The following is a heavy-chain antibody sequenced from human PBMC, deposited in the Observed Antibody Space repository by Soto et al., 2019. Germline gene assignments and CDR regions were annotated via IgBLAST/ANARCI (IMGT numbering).Heavy chain of an antibody. Sequence: GGSLRLSCAASGFTFSSYWMHWVRQAPGKGLVWVSRINSGGSSTSYADSVKGRFTISRDNAKNTLYLQMNSLRAEDTAVYYCARETYCDYVAAFDIWGQGRMVTVSS. J-gene: IGHJ3*02. CDR3: ARETYCDYVAAFDI. CDR1: GFTFSSYW. CDR2: INSGGSST. D-gene: IGHD4-17*01. V-gene: IGHV3-74*01.